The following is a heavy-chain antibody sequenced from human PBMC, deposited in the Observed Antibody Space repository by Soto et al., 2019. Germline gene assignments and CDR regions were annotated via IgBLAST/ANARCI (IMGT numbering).Heavy chain of an antibody. V-gene: IGHV4-34*01. CDR1: GVSFSGYH. CDR3: ALEGTSGWGGLDM. J-gene: IGHJ3*02. CDR2: INHSRSS. D-gene: IGHD3-3*01. Sequence: QVQLQQWGAGLLKPSETLSLTCAVNGVSFSGYHWTWIRQPPGKGLEWIGEINHSRSSNYNLSLKSRVTISADRSKNQCSLILSSVTAADADVYYCALEGTSGWGGLDMWGQGTMVTVSS.